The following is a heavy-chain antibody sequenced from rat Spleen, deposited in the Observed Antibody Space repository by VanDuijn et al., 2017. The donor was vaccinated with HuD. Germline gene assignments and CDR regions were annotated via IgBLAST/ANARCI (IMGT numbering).Heavy chain of an antibody. V-gene: IGHV5-22*01. Sequence: EVQLVESGGVLVQPGRSMKLSCAASGFTFSDYYMAWVRQAPGKGLEWVATISYDGSSTFYPDSVKGRFTISRDNAENTVYLQMNTLRSEDTATYYCTREDYVLTDWGQGVMVTVSS. CDR2: ISYDGSST. CDR1: GFTFSDYY. CDR3: TREDYVLTD. D-gene: IGHD1-12*01. J-gene: IGHJ2*01.